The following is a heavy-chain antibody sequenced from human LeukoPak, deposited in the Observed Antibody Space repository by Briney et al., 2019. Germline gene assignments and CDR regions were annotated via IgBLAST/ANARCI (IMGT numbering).Heavy chain of an antibody. CDR3: ARGYYYDSSGCYFDY. Sequence: GESLKISCKGSGYSFTSYWNGWVRQMPGKGLEWMGIIYPGDSDTRYSPSFQGQVTISADKSISTAYLQWSSLKASDTAMYYCARGYYYDSSGCYFDYWGQGTLVTVSS. V-gene: IGHV5-51*01. J-gene: IGHJ4*02. D-gene: IGHD3-22*01. CDR2: IYPGDSDT. CDR1: GYSFTSYW.